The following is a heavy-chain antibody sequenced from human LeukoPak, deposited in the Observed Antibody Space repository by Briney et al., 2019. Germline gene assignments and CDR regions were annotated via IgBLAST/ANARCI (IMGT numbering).Heavy chain of an antibody. D-gene: IGHD2-21*02. V-gene: IGHV3-21*01. CDR2: ISGSGDVI. Sequence: GGSLRLSCAVSGYSFSSFGMIWVRQAPGKGVEWVASISGSGDVIYYADSVKGRFTISKDNTKNSVHLQLTSLRAEDTAVYYCARDSEAYCGGDCDFYLDYWGQGTRVTVSS. J-gene: IGHJ4*02. CDR1: GYSFSSFG. CDR3: ARDSEAYCGGDCDFYLDY.